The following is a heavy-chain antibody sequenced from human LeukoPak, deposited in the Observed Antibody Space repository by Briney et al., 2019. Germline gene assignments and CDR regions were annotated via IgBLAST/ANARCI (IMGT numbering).Heavy chain of an antibody. CDR1: GYSISSGYY. D-gene: IGHD5-12*01. CDR2: IYHSGST. V-gene: IGHV4-38-2*01. J-gene: IGHJ4*02. CDR3: ARRGYDYSIDY. Sequence: PSETLSLTCAVSGYSISSGYYWGWIRQPPGKGLGWIGSIYHSGSTYYNPSLKSRVTISVDTSKNQFSLKLSSVTAADTAVYYCARRGYDYSIDYWGQGTLVTVSS.